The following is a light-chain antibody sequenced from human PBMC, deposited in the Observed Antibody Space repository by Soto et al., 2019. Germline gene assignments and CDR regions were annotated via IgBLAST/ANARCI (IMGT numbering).Light chain of an antibody. CDR1: QSVRSH. CDR3: QQYKNWPL. Sequence: IVMTQSPANVSLSPCDGVTLSCRASQSVRSHLAWYQQKPGQPPRLLIYGASTRATGIPARFSGSGFGTEFTLTISSLQSEDFAVYYCQQYKNWPLFGQGTDWR. CDR2: GAS. V-gene: IGKV3-15*01. J-gene: IGKJ5*01.